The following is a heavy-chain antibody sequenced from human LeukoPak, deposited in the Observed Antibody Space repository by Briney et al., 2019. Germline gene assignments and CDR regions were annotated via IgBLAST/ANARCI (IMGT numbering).Heavy chain of an antibody. CDR2: IYSGGST. D-gene: IGHD6-13*01. V-gene: IGHV3-53*01. CDR1: GFTVSSNY. Sequence: GGSLRLSCAASGFTVSSNYMSWVRQAPGKGLEWVSVIYSGGSTYYADSVKGRFTISRDNSKNTLYLQMNSLRAEDTAVYYCASPSSPYGSSWCYFDYWGQGTLVTVSS. CDR3: ASPSSPYGSSWCYFDY. J-gene: IGHJ4*02.